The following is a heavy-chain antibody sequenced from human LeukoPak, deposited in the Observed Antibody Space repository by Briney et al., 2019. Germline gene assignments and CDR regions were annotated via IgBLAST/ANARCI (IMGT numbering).Heavy chain of an antibody. CDR3: ARTSTDAFDI. J-gene: IGHJ3*02. V-gene: IGHV3-48*03. D-gene: IGHD2-2*01. CDR2: ISSSGSTI. CDR1: GFTFSSYE. Sequence: PGGSLRLSCAASGFTFSSYEMNWVRQAPGKGLEWVSYISSSGSTIYCADSVKGRFTISRDNAKNSLYLQMNSLRAEDTAVYYCARTSTDAFDIWGQGTMVTVSS.